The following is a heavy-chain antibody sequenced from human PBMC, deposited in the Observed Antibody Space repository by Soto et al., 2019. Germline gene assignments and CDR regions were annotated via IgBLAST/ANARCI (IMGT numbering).Heavy chain of an antibody. Sequence: QVQLVQSGAEVKKPGSSVKVSCKASGGTFSSYAISWVRQAPGQGLEWMGGIIPIFGTANYAQKFQGRVTITADESTSRAYMGLSSLRSEDTAVYYCARWSETGGRYFDYWGQGTLVTVSS. V-gene: IGHV1-69*12. D-gene: IGHD3-16*01. CDR3: ARWSETGGRYFDY. J-gene: IGHJ4*02. CDR1: GGTFSSYA. CDR2: IIPIFGTA.